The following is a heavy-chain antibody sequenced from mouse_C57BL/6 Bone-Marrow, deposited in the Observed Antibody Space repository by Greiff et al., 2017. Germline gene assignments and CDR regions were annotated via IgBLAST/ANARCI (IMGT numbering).Heavy chain of an antibody. D-gene: IGHD1-1*01. CDR1: GYTFTSYW. Sequence: VQLQQSGAELVRPGTSVTLSCKASGYTFTSYWMHWVKQRPGQGLEWIGVIDPSDSYTNYNQKFKGKATLTVDTSSSTAYMQLSSLTSEDSAVYYCARGDYYGSSYRYFDVWGTGTTVTVSS. V-gene: IGHV1-59*01. CDR2: IDPSDSYT. J-gene: IGHJ1*03. CDR3: ARGDYYGSSYRYFDV.